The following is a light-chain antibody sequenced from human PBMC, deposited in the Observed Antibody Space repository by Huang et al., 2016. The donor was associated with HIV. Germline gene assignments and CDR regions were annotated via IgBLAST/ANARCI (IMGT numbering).Light chain of an antibody. J-gene: IGKJ1*01. Sequence: AIRITQSPSSLSASTGDRVTIPCRASQDFSHYLAGYQQKPGKAPKLMIYSTSTLQSGVPSSLSGNGSATDFSLTITCLQSDDFATYYCQQYHIYPWTFGQGTKVEI. CDR2: STS. CDR1: QDFSHY. V-gene: IGKV1-8*01. CDR3: QQYHIYPWT.